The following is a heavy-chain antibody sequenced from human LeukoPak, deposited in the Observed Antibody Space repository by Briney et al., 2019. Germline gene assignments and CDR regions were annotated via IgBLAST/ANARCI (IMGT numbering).Heavy chain of an antibody. Sequence: SETLSPTCTVSGYSFSSGYYWSWIRPPPGKGLEWIGEINHSGSTNYNPSLKGQVTISVDTSKNQFSLKLSSVTAADTAVYYCARLRRWELLCFDYWGQGTLVTVSS. CDR3: ARLRRWELLCFDY. J-gene: IGHJ4*02. CDR1: GYSFSSGYY. CDR2: INHSGST. V-gene: IGHV4-34*01. D-gene: IGHD1-26*01.